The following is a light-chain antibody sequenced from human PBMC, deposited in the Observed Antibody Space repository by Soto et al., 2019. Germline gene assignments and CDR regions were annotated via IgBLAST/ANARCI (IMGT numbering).Light chain of an antibody. CDR2: EGS. CDR3: RSYAGSXTYV. V-gene: IGLV2-23*01. CDR1: SSNIWGNS. Sequence: QSFLTQPPSVSAAPGQKVTISCSGSSSNIWGNSVSWYQQLPVTAPKLMIYEGSKRPSWVSNRFSGSKSGNTASLTISGLQAEDEADYYCRSYAGSXTYVLGTGTKVXV. J-gene: IGLJ1*01.